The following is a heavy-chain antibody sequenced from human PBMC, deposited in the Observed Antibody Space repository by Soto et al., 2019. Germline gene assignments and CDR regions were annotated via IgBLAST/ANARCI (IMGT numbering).Heavy chain of an antibody. D-gene: IGHD1-26*01. J-gene: IGHJ4*02. Sequence: GGALILSCAPSGFTFNSDCMHSVRQAPGKGLEWVAVISYDGSDKYYADSVKGRFTISRDNSENTLYLQMNSLGAEDTDVYYCAKVSIVGATLNSFDHWGLGTLVTVSS. CDR1: GFTFNSDC. V-gene: IGHV3-30*18. CDR3: AKVSIVGATLNSFDH. CDR2: ISYDGSDK.